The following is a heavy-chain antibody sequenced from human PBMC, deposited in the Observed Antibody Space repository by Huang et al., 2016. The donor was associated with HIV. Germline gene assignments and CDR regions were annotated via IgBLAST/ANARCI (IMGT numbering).Heavy chain of an antibody. CDR3: AKGGAGYHNGPEY. CDR1: GFTFSTFG. CDR2: IRVDGNKK. V-gene: IGHV3-30*02. D-gene: IGHD2-8*01. J-gene: IGHJ4*02. Sequence: QVRLVESGGGVVQPGGSLTLSCEASGFTFSTFGMHWVRQDPGKGLEWGAHIRVDGNKKVYEESLKGRFTIFRENSKNTVYLEMNSLTGEDTAMYFCAKGGAGYHNGPEYWGQGTQVIVS.